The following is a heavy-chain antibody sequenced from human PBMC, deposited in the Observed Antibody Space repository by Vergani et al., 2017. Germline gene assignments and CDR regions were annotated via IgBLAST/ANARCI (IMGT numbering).Heavy chain of an antibody. D-gene: IGHD3-10*01. Sequence: QVQLVESGGGVVQPGRSLRLSCAASGFTFSSYGMHWVRQAPGKGLEWVAVISYDGSNKYYADSVKGRFTISRDNSKNTLYLQMNSLRAEDTAVYYCARDQGAYGSGVSGWFDPWGQGTLVTVSS. J-gene: IGHJ5*02. V-gene: IGHV3-30*03. CDR2: ISYDGSNK. CDR3: ARDQGAYGSGVSGWFDP. CDR1: GFTFSSYG.